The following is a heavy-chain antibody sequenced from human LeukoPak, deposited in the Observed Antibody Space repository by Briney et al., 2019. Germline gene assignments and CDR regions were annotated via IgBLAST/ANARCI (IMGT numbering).Heavy chain of an antibody. CDR1: GYTFTGYY. CDR3: ARGELIEYSSSTDDY. V-gene: IGHV1-2*02. CDR2: INPNSGGT. Sequence: GASVKVSCKASGYTFTGYYMHWVRQAPGQGLEWMGWINPNSGGTNYAQKFQGRVTMTRDTSISTAYMELSRLRSDDTAVYYCARGELIEYSSSTDDYWGQGTLVTVSS. J-gene: IGHJ4*02. D-gene: IGHD6-6*01.